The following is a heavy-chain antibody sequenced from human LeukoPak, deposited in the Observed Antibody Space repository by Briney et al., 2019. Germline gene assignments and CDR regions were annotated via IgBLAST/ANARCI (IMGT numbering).Heavy chain of an antibody. CDR3: ARDRWYSSDDTSMHFYAMDV. CDR1: GFMFDDYT. J-gene: IGHJ6*02. V-gene: IGHV3-43*01. D-gene: IGHD5-12*01. CDR2: ISWDGATT. Sequence: GGSLRLFCAASGFMFDDYTMHWVRQSPGKGLEWASLISWDGATTYYADSVRGRFTISRDNSKKSLHLEMNSLKSEDTALYYCARDRWYSSDDTSMHFYAMDVWGHGTTVTASS.